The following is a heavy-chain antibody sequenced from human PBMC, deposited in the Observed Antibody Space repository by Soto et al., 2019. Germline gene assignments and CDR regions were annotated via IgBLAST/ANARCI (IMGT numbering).Heavy chain of an antibody. CDR3: ARGRISLNYYGSGAPLYGMDV. CDR2: INPSSGGT. J-gene: IGHJ6*02. Sequence: ASVKVSCKASGYTFTGYYMHWVRQAPGQGLEWMGWINPSSGGTNYAQKFQGWVTMTRDTSISTAYMELSRLRSDDTAVYYCARGRISLNYYGSGAPLYGMDVWGQGTTVTVSS. D-gene: IGHD3-10*01. V-gene: IGHV1-2*04. CDR1: GYTFTGYY.